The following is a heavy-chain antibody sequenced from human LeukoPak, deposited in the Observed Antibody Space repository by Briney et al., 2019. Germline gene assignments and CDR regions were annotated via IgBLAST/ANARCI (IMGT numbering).Heavy chain of an antibody. Sequence: GGSLRLSCATSGFTFTSYWMHWVRQAPGKGLVWVSRINSDGSRTDYADSVKGRFTVSRDNAKNTLYLQMNSLRAEDTAVYYCAKDYYYGSGSYSLYWGQGTLVTVSS. CDR1: GFTFTSYW. CDR2: INSDGSRT. V-gene: IGHV3-74*01. J-gene: IGHJ4*02. CDR3: AKDYYYGSGSYSLY. D-gene: IGHD3-10*01.